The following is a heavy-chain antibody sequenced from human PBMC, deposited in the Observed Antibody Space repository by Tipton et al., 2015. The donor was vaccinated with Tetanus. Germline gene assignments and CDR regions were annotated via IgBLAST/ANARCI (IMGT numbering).Heavy chain of an antibody. CDR3: AGRKGFYRPFDF. Sequence: TLSLTCSVSGASVSNGSLYWGWIRQPPGKGLEWIGGIYHTGGSYYLPSFKGRVTLSVDTSKDQFSLRLSSVSAADTALYYCAGRKGFYRPFDFWGLGILVTVSS. CDR1: GASVSNGSLY. CDR2: IYHTGGS. D-gene: IGHD3-16*02. J-gene: IGHJ4*02. V-gene: IGHV4-39*01.